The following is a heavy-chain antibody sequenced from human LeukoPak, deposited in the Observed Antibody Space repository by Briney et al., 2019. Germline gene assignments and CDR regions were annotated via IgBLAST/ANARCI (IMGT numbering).Heavy chain of an antibody. J-gene: IGHJ3*02. CDR1: GGSISSGSYY. V-gene: IGHV4-61*02. CDR2: IYTSGST. D-gene: IGHD2-2*01. Sequence: PSQTLSLTCTVSGGSISSGSYYWSWIRQPAGKGLEWIGRIYTSGSTNYNPSLKSRVTMSVDTSKNQFSLKLSSVTAADTAVYYCARSPDCSSTSCPIGDAFDIWGQGTMVTVSS. CDR3: ARSPDCSSTSCPIGDAFDI.